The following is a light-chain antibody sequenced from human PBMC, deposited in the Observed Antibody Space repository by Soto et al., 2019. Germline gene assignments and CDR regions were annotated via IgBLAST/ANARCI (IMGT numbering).Light chain of an antibody. CDR2: DAS. J-gene: IGKJ5*01. CDR3: QQYENLPIT. V-gene: IGKV1-33*01. CDR1: LEISTL. Sequence: IQMTQSPSSLSSSVGDRVTITCQAGLEISTLLNWYQQKPGKAPKLLIYDASNLEIGVPSRFSGSGSGTHFTFTINNLQPEDIATYYCQQYENLPITFGHGTRLEN.